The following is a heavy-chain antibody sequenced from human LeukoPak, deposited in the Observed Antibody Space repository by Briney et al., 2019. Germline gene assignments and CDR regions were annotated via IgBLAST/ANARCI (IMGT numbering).Heavy chain of an antibody. V-gene: IGHV3-30*18. CDR2: ISYDGSNK. Sequence: GRSLRLSCAASGFTFSSYGMHWVRQAPGKGLEWVAVISYDGSNKYYADSVKGRFTISRDNSKNTLYLQMNSLRAEDTAVYYCAKDRSGWTLDYWGQGTLVTVSS. J-gene: IGHJ4*02. D-gene: IGHD6-19*01. CDR3: AKDRSGWTLDY. CDR1: GFTFSSYG.